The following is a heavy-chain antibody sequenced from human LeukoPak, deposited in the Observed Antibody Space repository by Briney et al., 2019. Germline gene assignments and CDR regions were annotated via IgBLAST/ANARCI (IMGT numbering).Heavy chain of an antibody. J-gene: IGHJ4*02. Sequence: GASVKVSCKASGGTFSSYAISWVRQAPGQGLEWMGGIIPIFGTANYAQKFQGRVTITADESTSTAYMELSSLRSEDTAVYYCARVRVGATSPYYFDYWGQGTLVTVSS. CDR3: ARVRVGATSPYYFDY. D-gene: IGHD1-26*01. CDR1: GGTFSSYA. V-gene: IGHV1-69*13. CDR2: IIPIFGTA.